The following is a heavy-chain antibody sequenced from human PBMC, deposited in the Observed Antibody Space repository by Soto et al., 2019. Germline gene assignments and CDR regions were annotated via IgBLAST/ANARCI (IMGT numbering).Heavy chain of an antibody. Sequence: XVKVSCKASGYTFTSYGISWVRQAPGQGLEWMGWIXAYNGXTNYEQKLHGXXTMTTETSXRTAKMEMRRLRYDDTDVYYCARDLGAVAERDYWGKGTLVTVSS. CDR2: IXAYNGXT. D-gene: IGHD6-19*01. CDR3: ARDLGAVAERDY. CDR1: GYTFTSYG. J-gene: IGHJ4*02. V-gene: IGHV1-18*01.